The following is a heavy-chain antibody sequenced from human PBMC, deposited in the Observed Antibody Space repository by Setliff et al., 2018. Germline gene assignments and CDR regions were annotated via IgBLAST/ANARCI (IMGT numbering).Heavy chain of an antibody. CDR1: GYTFINYE. CDR3: ARAARRGSGYYDTVARYFDY. Sequence: ASVKVSCKASGYTFINYEINWVRQATGQGLEWVGGMNPNNGNTGYAQKVQGRVTMTRNTSISIAYMELRSLRSEDTAVYYCARAARRGSGYYDTVARYFDYWGQGTLVTVSS. J-gene: IGHJ4*02. D-gene: IGHD3-22*01. CDR2: MNPNNGNT. V-gene: IGHV1-8*02.